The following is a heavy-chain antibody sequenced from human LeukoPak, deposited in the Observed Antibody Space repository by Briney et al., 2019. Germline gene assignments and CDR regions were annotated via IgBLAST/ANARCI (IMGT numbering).Heavy chain of an antibody. D-gene: IGHD6-6*01. CDR1: GYSFTSYW. CDR3: ARLVTLTHPFDP. Sequence: GESLKISCKGSGYSFTSYWIAWVRQMPGKGLEWMGIIYPGDSDTRYSPSFQGQVTISADKSISTVYLQWSSLKASDTAMYYGARLVTLTHPFDPWGPGTLVTVSS. CDR2: IYPGDSDT. J-gene: IGHJ5*02. V-gene: IGHV5-51*01.